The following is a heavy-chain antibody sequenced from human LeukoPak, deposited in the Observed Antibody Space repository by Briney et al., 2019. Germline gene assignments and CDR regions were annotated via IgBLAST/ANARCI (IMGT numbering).Heavy chain of an antibody. Sequence: KPSETLSLTCAAYGGSFSGYYWSWIRQPPGKGLEWIGEINHSGSTNYNPSLKSRVTISVDTSKNQFSLKLSSVTAADTAVYYCARGKDTAMGTAFDIWGQGTMVTVSS. V-gene: IGHV4-34*01. CDR2: INHSGST. CDR3: ARGKDTAMGTAFDI. D-gene: IGHD5-18*01. J-gene: IGHJ3*02. CDR1: GGSFSGYY.